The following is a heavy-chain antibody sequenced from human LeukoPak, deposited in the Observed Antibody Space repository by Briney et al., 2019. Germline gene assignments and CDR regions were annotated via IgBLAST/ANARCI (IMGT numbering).Heavy chain of an antibody. Sequence: ASVKVSCKASGYTFTGYYMHWVRQAPGQGLAWMGWINPNSGGTNYAQKFQGRVTMTRDTSISTAYMELSRLRSDDTAVYYCATGGKVAGTLFDYWGQGTLVTVSS. V-gene: IGHV1-2*02. D-gene: IGHD6-19*01. CDR3: ATGGKVAGTLFDY. J-gene: IGHJ4*02. CDR1: GYTFTGYY. CDR2: INPNSGGT.